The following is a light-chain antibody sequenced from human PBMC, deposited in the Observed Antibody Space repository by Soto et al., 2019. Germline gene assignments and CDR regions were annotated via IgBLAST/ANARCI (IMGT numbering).Light chain of an antibody. J-gene: IGKJ1*01. CDR1: QSVSNNY. Sequence: EMVLTQFPGTQSMSPGERATLSCRASQSVSNNYLAWYQQEPDQAPRLLIYGASNRATGIPDRFSGSGSGTDFTLTISRLEPEDFAVYYCQQYGSSCTFGQRTKV. V-gene: IGKV3-20*01. CDR2: GAS. CDR3: QQYGSSCT.